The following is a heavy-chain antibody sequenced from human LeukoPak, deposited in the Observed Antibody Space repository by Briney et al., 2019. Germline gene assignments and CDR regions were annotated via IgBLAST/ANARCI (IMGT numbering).Heavy chain of an antibody. CDR2: IIPIVVIA. V-gene: IGHV1-69*10. CDR3: ASLPKEHTTAMATGDYYYYGMDV. CDR1: GYSFTNYN. Sequence: ASVNVSCKASGYSFTNYNMHWVRLAPGQGLEWMGGIIPIVVIANYAQKFQGRVTITADESTSTAYMELSSLRSEDTAVYYCASLPKEHTTAMATGDYYYYGMDVWGQGTTVTVSS. D-gene: IGHD5-18*01. J-gene: IGHJ6*02.